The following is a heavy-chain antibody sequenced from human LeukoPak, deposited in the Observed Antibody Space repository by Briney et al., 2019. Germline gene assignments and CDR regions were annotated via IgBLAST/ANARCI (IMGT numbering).Heavy chain of an antibody. Sequence: SETLSLTCTVSGGSISSSSYYWGWIRQPPGKGLEWIGSIYYSGSTYYNPSLKSRVTISVGTSKNQFSLKLSSVTAADTAVYYCASPSGWSGAEYFQHWGQGTLVTVSS. V-gene: IGHV4-39*01. CDR2: IYYSGST. CDR3: ASPSGWSGAEYFQH. D-gene: IGHD6-19*01. CDR1: GGSISSSSYY. J-gene: IGHJ1*01.